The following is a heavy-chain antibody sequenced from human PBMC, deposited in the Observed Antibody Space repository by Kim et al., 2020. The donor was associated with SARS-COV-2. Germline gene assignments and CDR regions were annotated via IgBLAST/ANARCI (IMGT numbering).Heavy chain of an antibody. D-gene: IGHD1-26*01. CDR3: AKLVGASTDDY. Sequence: TKYADSVKGRFTISRDNSQNTLFLQMNSLRAEDTAIYYCAKLVGASTDDYWGQGTLVTVSS. CDR2: T. V-gene: IGHV3-23*01. J-gene: IGHJ4*02.